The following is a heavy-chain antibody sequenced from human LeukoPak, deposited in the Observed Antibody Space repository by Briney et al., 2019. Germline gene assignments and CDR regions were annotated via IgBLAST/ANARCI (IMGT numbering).Heavy chain of an antibody. D-gene: IGHD3-9*01. J-gene: IGHJ3*02. CDR1: GGSISSYY. CDR2: IYTSGST. V-gene: IGHV4-4*07. Sequence: PSETLSLTCTVSGGSISSYYWSWIRQPAGKGLEWIGRIYTSGSTNYNPSLKSRVTMSVDTSKNQFSLKLSSVTAADTAVYYCARVATYYDILTGYSPDAFDIWGQGTMVTVSS. CDR3: ARVATYYDILTGYSPDAFDI.